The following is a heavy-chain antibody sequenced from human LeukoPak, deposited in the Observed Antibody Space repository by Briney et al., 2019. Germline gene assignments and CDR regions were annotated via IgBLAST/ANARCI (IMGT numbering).Heavy chain of an antibody. V-gene: IGHV3-74*01. CDR1: GFSFRNHW. CDR2: IEGGGSST. CDR3: ARGPGSSGGAYVGDY. J-gene: IGHJ4*01. Sequence: GGSLRLSCAASGFSFRNHWMHWVRQVPGKGLVWVSRIEGGGSSTSYADSVRGRFSISRDNAKSTLYLQMNSLRDEDTAVYFCARGPGSSGGAYVGDYWGHGTLVTVSS. D-gene: IGHD3-22*01.